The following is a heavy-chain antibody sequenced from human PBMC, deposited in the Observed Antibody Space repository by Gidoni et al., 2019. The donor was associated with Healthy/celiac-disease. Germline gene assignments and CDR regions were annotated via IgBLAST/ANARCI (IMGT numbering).Heavy chain of an antibody. V-gene: IGHV3-7*03. CDR2: IKQDGSEK. D-gene: IGHD5-12*01. Sequence: EVQLVESGGGLVQPGGSLRLSCSASGFTFSSSWMSWVRQAPGKGLEWVANIKQDGSEKYYVDSVKGRFTISRDNAKNSLYLQMNSLRAEDTAVYYCARDPYSGYDHLYAPPDYWGQGTLVTVSS. J-gene: IGHJ4*02. CDR1: GFTFSSSW. CDR3: ARDPYSGYDHLYAPPDY.